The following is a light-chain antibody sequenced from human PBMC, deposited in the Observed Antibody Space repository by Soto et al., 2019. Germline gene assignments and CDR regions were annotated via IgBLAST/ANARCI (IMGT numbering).Light chain of an antibody. CDR3: QQTKSFPFT. Sequence: DIQMTQSPSSVSASVGDEVTLTCRASQAVNIWLAWYQQRPGRAPKLLIYAASRLPSGVPARFIGSGSGTVFTLTINSLQPEDFGTYYCQQTKSFPFTFGGGTKV. CDR1: QAVNIW. J-gene: IGKJ4*01. CDR2: AAS. V-gene: IGKV1-12*02.